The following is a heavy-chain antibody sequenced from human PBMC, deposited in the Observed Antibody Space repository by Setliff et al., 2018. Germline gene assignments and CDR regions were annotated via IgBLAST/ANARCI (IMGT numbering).Heavy chain of an antibody. CDR2: VRSNSVGGTT. J-gene: IGHJ4*02. CDR3: TGRTYGHQLGDY. CDR1: GLTFADAW. V-gene: IGHV3-15*01. Sequence: NPGGSLRLSCTASGLTFADAWMNWVRQAPGKGLEWVARVRSNSVGGTTEYGAPVKGRFTISRDDSKDTVYLQMNDLKTEDTGVYYCTGRTYGHQLGDYWGQGTLVTVS. D-gene: IGHD3-10*01.